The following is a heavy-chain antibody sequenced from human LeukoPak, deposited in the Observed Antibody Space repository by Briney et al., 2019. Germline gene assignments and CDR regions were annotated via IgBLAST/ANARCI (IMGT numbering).Heavy chain of an antibody. CDR1: DGSISSYY. V-gene: IGHV4-59*08. Sequence: SETLSLTCTVSDGSISSYYWSWIRQPPGKGLEWIGYIYYSGSTNYNPSVKSRVTISVDTSKNQFSLKLSSVTAADTAVYYCARRLGVMKPFDYWGQGTLVTVSS. J-gene: IGHJ4*02. D-gene: IGHD3-22*01. CDR2: IYYSGST. CDR3: ARRLGVMKPFDY.